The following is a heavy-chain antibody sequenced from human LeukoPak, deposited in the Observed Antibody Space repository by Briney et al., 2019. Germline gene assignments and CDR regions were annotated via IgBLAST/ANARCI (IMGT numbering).Heavy chain of an antibody. CDR3: ARVGGYQLLGVWFDP. V-gene: IGHV4-61*02. Sequence: SETLSLTCTVSGGSISSGSYYWSWIRQPAGKGLEWIGRIYTSGSTNYNPSLKSRVTISVDTSKNQFSLKLSSVTAADTAVYYCARVGGYQLLGVWFDPWGQGTLVTVSS. CDR1: GGSISSGSYY. CDR2: IYTSGST. D-gene: IGHD2-2*01. J-gene: IGHJ5*02.